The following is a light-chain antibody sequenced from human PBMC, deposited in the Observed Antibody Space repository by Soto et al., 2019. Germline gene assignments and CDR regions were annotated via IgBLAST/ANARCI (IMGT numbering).Light chain of an antibody. CDR1: QGIRND. CDR3: LQDYNYPRT. V-gene: IGKV1-6*01. CDR2: AAS. Sequence: AIQMTQSPSSLSASVGDRVTITCRASQGIRNDLGWYQQKPGKAPKLLIYAASSLQSGVPSRLSGSGSGTDFTFTISSLQPEDFVTYYCLQDYNYPRTFGQGTKVEIK. J-gene: IGKJ1*01.